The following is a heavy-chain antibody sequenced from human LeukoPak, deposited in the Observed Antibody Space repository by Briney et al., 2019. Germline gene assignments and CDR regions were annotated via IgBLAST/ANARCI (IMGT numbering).Heavy chain of an antibody. CDR1: GYTFTSYD. CDR3: ARGRITIFGVIGVY. J-gene: IGHJ4*02. D-gene: IGHD3-3*01. V-gene: IGHV1-8*03. Sequence: ASEKVSCKASGYTFTSYDINWVRQATGQGLERMGWMNPNSGNTGYAQKFQGRVTVTTNTSISTAYMELSSLRSEDTAVYYCARGRITIFGVIGVYWGQGTLVTVSS. CDR2: MNPNSGNT.